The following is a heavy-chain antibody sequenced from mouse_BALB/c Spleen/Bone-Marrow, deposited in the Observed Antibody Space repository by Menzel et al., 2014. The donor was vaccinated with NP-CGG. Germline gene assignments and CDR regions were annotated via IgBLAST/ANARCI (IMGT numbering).Heavy chain of an antibody. CDR3: TRGSYYGNWYFDV. V-gene: IGHV1-9*01. D-gene: IGHD2-1*01. CDR1: GYIFSNYW. Sequence: QVQLQQSGGELMKPGASVKISCKASGYIFSNYWIEWVRQRPGHGLEWIGEISPGSGSSRNIEKFKGKATFSADISSNTAYMQLSSLTSEDSAVYYCTRGSYYGNWYFDVWGAGTTVTVSS. CDR2: ISPGSGSS. J-gene: IGHJ1*01.